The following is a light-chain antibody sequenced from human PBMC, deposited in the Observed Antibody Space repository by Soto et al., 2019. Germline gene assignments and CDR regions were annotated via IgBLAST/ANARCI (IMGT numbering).Light chain of an antibody. Sequence: GDRVTITCRASQGIRNDLAWYQQKPGKAPKLLIYEASTLQSGVPSRFSGSYSGTDFTLTIGSLQPEDFATYYCLQDFKYPRTFGQGTKVDIK. V-gene: IGKV1-6*01. J-gene: IGKJ1*01. CDR2: EAS. CDR3: LQDFKYPRT. CDR1: QGIRND.